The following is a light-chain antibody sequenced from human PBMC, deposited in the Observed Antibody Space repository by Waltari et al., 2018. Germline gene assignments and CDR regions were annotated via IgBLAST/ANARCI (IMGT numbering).Light chain of an antibody. V-gene: IGLV1-44*01. CDR3: AAWDDSLNEYV. CDR2: SDS. CDR1: RSNIGRHP. Sequence: QSVMTQPPSASGTTGQRVTISCSGNRSNIGRHPAHWYPHVSGTAPQHLIHSDSQRPSGVPDRLSGSKSGTSASLAISELQSEDEADYYCAAWDDSLNEYVFRTGTKVTVL. J-gene: IGLJ1*01.